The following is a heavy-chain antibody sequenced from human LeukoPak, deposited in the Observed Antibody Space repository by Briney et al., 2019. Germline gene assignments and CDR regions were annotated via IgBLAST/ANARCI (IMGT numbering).Heavy chain of an antibody. CDR1: GYSFTSHW. D-gene: IGHD6-19*01. CDR3: ARRSSGWYQDY. V-gene: IGHV5-51*01. Sequence: GESLKISCKGSGYSFTSHWIGWVRQMPGKGLGWMGIIYPGDSDTRYSPSFQGQVTISADKSTSTAYLQWSSLKASDTAMYYCARRSSGWYQDYWGQGTLVTVSS. J-gene: IGHJ4*02. CDR2: IYPGDSDT.